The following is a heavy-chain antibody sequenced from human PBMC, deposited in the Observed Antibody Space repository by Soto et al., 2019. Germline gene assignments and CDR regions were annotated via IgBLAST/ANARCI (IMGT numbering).Heavy chain of an antibody. Sequence: ASVKVSCKASGGTFSSYAISWVRQAPGQGLEWMGGIIPIFGTANYAQKSQGRVTITADESTSTAYMELSSLRSEDTAVYYCARPSLRGVPLNAFDIWGQGTMVTVSS. V-gene: IGHV1-69*13. J-gene: IGHJ3*02. CDR1: GGTFSSYA. CDR2: IIPIFGTA. D-gene: IGHD3-10*01. CDR3: ARPSLRGVPLNAFDI.